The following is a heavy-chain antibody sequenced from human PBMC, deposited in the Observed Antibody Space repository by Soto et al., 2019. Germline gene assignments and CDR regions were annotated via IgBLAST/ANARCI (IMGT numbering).Heavy chain of an antibody. J-gene: IGHJ4*02. D-gene: IGHD4-17*01. Sequence: SETLSLTCTVSGGSISSYYWSWIRQPPGKGLEWIGYIYYSGSTNYNPSLKSRVTISVDTSKSQFSLKLSSVTAADTAVYYCARVTFDYGAFDYWGQGTLVTVSS. V-gene: IGHV4-59*01. CDR1: GGSISSYY. CDR2: IYYSGST. CDR3: ARVTFDYGAFDY.